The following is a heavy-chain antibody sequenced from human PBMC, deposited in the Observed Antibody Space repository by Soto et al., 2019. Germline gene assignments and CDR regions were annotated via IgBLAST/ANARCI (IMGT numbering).Heavy chain of an antibody. V-gene: IGHV4-30-2*01. CDR3: ARGKYYASGTHYNWFDP. CDR2: IYHSGST. Sequence: SETLSLTCAVSGGSISSGGYSWSWIRQPPGKGLEWIGYIYHSGSTYYNPSLKSRVTISVDRSKNQFSLKLSSVTAADTAVYYCARGKYYASGTHYNWFDPWGQGTLVTVSS. J-gene: IGHJ5*02. CDR1: GGSISSGGYS. D-gene: IGHD3-10*01.